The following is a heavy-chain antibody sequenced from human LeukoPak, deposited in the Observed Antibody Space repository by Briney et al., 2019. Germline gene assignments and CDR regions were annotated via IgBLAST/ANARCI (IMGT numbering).Heavy chain of an antibody. CDR3: AKAGLSGGYVDY. CDR1: GFTFSSFG. D-gene: IGHD2-15*01. Sequence: GGSLRLSCAASGFTFSSFGMHWVRQAPGKGLEWVAVISYDGSNKYYADSVKGRFTISRDNSKNTLYLQMNSLRAEDTAVYYCAKAGLSGGYVDYWGQGTLVTVSS. V-gene: IGHV3-30*18. CDR2: ISYDGSNK. J-gene: IGHJ4*02.